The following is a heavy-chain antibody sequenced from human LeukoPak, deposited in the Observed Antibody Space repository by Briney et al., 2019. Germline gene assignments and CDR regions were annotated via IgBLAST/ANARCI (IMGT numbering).Heavy chain of an antibody. CDR1: GFIFSSFG. CDR3: ARAKTGSYYFDH. D-gene: IGHD1-26*01. V-gene: IGHV3-33*01. Sequence: GGSLRLSCAASGFIFSSFGMHWVRQAPGKGLEWVAVMWYAEENKYYADSAEGRFTVSRDNPENKLYLQMNSLRVEDTAVYYCARAKTGSYYFDHWGQGTLVSVSS. CDR2: MWYAEENK. J-gene: IGHJ4*02.